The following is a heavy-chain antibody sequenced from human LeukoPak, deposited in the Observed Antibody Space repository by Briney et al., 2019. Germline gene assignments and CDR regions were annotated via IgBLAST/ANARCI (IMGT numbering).Heavy chain of an antibody. D-gene: IGHD6-13*01. J-gene: IGHJ4*02. CDR3: ARLPRGAAAGTLDY. Sequence: LTGGSLRLSCAASGFTVSSNYMSWVRQAPGKGLEWVSVIYSGGSTYYADSVKGRFTISRDNSKNTLYLQMNSLKAGDTAVYYCARLPRGAAAGTLDYWGQGTLVTVSS. CDR1: GFTVSSNY. CDR2: IYSGGST. V-gene: IGHV3-66*01.